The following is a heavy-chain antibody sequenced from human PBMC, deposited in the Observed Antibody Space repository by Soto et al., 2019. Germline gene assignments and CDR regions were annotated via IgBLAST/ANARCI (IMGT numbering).Heavy chain of an antibody. CDR1: GGSFSGYY. V-gene: IGHV4-34*01. Sequence: QVQLQQWGAGLLKPSETLSLTCAVYGGSFSGYYWSWIRQPPGKGLEWIGEINHSGSTNYNPSLKIRLTISVATSKTQFPLKLSSVPAADTAVYYCASPAIAAAVSAFDYWGQGTLVTVSS. D-gene: IGHD6-13*01. CDR3: ASPAIAAAVSAFDY. J-gene: IGHJ4*02. CDR2: INHSGST.